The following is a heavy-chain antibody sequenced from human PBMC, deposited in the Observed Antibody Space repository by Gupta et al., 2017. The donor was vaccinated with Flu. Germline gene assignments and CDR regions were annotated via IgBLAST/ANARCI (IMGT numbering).Heavy chain of an antibody. Sequence: EVQLVESGGGLVQPGGSLRLSCAASGFTFTNYWMHWVRQAPGMGLVWVSGLNNDGSVTYYADSVKGRFTISRDHARNTLSLQMNSLRVEDTAVYYCSTTFEFWGQVTLVSVSS. CDR3: STTFEF. CDR1: GFTFTNYW. CDR2: LNNDGSVT. J-gene: IGHJ4*02. V-gene: IGHV3-74*01.